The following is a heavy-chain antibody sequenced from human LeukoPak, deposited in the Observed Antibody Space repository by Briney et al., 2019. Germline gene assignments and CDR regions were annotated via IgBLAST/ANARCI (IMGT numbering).Heavy chain of an antibody. Sequence: SETLSLTCAVYGGPFSGYYWSWIRQPPGKGLEWIGEINHSGSTNYNPSLKSRVTISVDTSKNQFSLKLSSVTAADTAVYYCARVRYCSSTSCPLIDYWGQGTLVTVSS. V-gene: IGHV4-34*01. CDR2: INHSGST. CDR3: ARVRYCSSTSCPLIDY. J-gene: IGHJ4*02. D-gene: IGHD2-2*01. CDR1: GGPFSGYY.